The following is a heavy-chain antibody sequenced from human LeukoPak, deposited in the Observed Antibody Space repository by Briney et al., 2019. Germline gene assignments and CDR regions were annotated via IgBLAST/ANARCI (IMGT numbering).Heavy chain of an antibody. Sequence: GASVKVSCKASGYTFTGYYMHWVRQAPGQGLEWMGWINPNSGGTNYAQKFQGRVTMTRDTSISTAYMELSRLRSDDTAVYYCARVVATTSCHFDYWGQGTLVTVSS. V-gene: IGHV1-2*02. D-gene: IGHD5-12*01. CDR2: INPNSGGT. CDR3: ARVVATTSCHFDY. CDR1: GYTFTGYY. J-gene: IGHJ4*02.